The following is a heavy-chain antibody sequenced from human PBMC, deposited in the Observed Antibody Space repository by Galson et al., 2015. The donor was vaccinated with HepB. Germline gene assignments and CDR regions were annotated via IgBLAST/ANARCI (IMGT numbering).Heavy chain of an antibody. CDR3: AKGIVEWHLGGAFDI. V-gene: IGHV3-23*01. CDR2: ISHSGTST. D-gene: IGHD2-15*01. J-gene: IGHJ3*02. CDR1: GFAFNTYG. Sequence: SLRLSCAASGFAFNTYGVHWVRQAPGKGLEWVSAISHSGTSTYYADSVKGRFTISRDNSKNTMYVQINSLRAEDTAEYYCAKGIVEWHLGGAFDIWGQGTMDTVSA.